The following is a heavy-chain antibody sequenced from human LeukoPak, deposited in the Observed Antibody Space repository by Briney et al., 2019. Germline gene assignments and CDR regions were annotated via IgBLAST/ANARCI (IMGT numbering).Heavy chain of an antibody. CDR2: INPNSGGT. Sequence: ASVKVSCKTSEYTFTGYYMHWVRQAPGQGLEWMGWINPNSGGTNYAQKFQGRVTMTRDTSISTAYMELSRLRSDDTAVYYCARGGSTYYYDSSGYCPWGQGTLVTVSS. D-gene: IGHD3-22*01. CDR3: ARGGSTYYYDSSGYCP. J-gene: IGHJ5*02. CDR1: EYTFTGYY. V-gene: IGHV1-2*02.